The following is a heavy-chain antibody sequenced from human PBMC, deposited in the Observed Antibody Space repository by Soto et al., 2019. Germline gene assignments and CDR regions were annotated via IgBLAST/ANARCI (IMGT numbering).Heavy chain of an antibody. V-gene: IGHV1-69*01. D-gene: IGHD3-22*01. CDR1: GGTFSSYA. Sequence: QVQLVQSGAAVKKPGSSVKVSCKASGGTFSSYAISWVRQAPGQGLEWMGGLIPIFGTANEAQKFQGRVTSTPDESTGTAYLEMSRLRSEATAVYYCARDPNYYDSSGYADWGQGTLVTVSS. J-gene: IGHJ4*02. CDR3: ARDPNYYDSSGYAD. CDR2: LIPIFGTA.